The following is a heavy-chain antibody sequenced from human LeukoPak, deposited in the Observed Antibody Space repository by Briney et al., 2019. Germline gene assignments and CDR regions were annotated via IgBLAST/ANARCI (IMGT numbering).Heavy chain of an antibody. CDR1: GGSISSGGYS. V-gene: IGHV4-30-2*01. CDR2: IYHSGST. Sequence: SQTLSLTCAVSGGSISSGGYSWSWIRQPPGKGLEWIGYIYHSGSTYYNPSLKSRVTISVDRSKNQLSLKLSSVTAADTAVYYCARYSRSDYYFDYWGQGTLVTVSS. D-gene: IGHD2-21*01. CDR3: ARYSRSDYYFDY. J-gene: IGHJ4*02.